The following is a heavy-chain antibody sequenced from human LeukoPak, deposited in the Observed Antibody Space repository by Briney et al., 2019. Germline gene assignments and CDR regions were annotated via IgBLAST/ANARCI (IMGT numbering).Heavy chain of an antibody. V-gene: IGHV3-30*02. Sequence: GGSLRLSCAASGFTFSSYGMHWVRQAPGKGLEWVAFIRYDGSNKYYADSVKGRFTISRDNSKNTLYLQMNSLRAEDTAVYYCARMEYCSGGSCAVFFDYWGQGTLVTVSS. D-gene: IGHD2-15*01. CDR2: IRYDGSNK. CDR3: ARMEYCSGGSCAVFFDY. J-gene: IGHJ4*02. CDR1: GFTFSSYG.